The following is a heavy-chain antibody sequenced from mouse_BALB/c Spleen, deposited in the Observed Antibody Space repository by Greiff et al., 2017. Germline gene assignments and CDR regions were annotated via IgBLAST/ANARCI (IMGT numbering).Heavy chain of an antibody. CDR3: ARDASYDYDAMDY. D-gene: IGHD2-10*02. CDR1: GFSLTGYG. V-gene: IGHV2-6-7*01. CDR2: IWGDGST. Sequence: QVQLKESGPGLVAPSQSLSITCTVSGFSLTGYGVNWVRQPPGKGLEWLGMIWGDGSTDYNSALKSRLSISKDNSKSQVFLKMNSLQTDDTARYYCARDASYDYDAMDYWGQGTSVTVSS. J-gene: IGHJ4*01.